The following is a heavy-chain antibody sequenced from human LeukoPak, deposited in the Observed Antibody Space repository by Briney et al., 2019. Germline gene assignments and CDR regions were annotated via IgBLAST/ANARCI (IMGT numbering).Heavy chain of an antibody. V-gene: IGHV1-18*01. D-gene: IGHD5-18*01. CDR1: GYTFTSYG. J-gene: IGHJ6*03. CDR3: ARVRAVDPDYYYYYYMDV. Sequence: ASVKVSCKASGYTFTSYGISWVRQAPGQGLEWMGWISAYNGNTNYAQKLQGRVTMTTDTSTSTAYMELRSLRSDDTAVYYCARVRAVDPDYYYYYYMDVWGKGTTVTTSS. CDR2: ISAYNGNT.